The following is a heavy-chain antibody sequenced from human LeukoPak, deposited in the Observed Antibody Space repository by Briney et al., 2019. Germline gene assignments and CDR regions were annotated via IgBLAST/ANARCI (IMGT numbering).Heavy chain of an antibody. J-gene: IGHJ4*02. CDR3: ARQGGGYD. Sequence: SETLSLTCTVSGGSISSGDYYWSWIRQPPGKGLEWLGYNYYTGSTNYNSSLGGRITILIDTSKNQFSLTLTSVTAADTAVYYCARQGGGYDWGQGILVTVSS. V-gene: IGHV4-61*08. CDR1: GGSISSGDYY. D-gene: IGHD5-12*01. CDR2: NYYTGST.